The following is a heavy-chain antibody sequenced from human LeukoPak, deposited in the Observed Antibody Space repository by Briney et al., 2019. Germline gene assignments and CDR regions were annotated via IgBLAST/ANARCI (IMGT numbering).Heavy chain of an antibody. Sequence: ASVKVSCKASGYTFTSYYMHWVRQAPGQGPEWMGIINPSGGSTSYAQKFQGRVTMTRDMSTSTVYMELSSLRSEDTAVYYCARDDEDYGDAFVYWGQGTPVTVSS. CDR3: ARDDEDYGDAFVY. J-gene: IGHJ4*02. CDR2: INPSGGST. V-gene: IGHV1-46*01. CDR1: GYTFTSYY. D-gene: IGHD4-17*01.